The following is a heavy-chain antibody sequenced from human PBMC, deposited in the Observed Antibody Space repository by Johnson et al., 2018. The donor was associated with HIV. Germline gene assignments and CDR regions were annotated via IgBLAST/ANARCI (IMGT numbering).Heavy chain of an antibody. Sequence: QVQLVESGGGVVRPGGSLILSCAASGFTFDDYGMSWVRQAPGKGLEWVAVISYDGSNKYYADSVKGRFTISRDNSKNTLYLQMNSLRAEDTAVYFCAKETRDSRSAFDIWGQGTMVTVSS. CDR2: ISYDGSNK. J-gene: IGHJ3*02. D-gene: IGHD3-22*01. V-gene: IGHV3-30*18. CDR1: GFTFDDYG. CDR3: AKETRDSRSAFDI.